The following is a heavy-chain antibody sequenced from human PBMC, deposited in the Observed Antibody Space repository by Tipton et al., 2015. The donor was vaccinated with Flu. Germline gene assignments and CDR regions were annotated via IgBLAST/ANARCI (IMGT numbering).Heavy chain of an antibody. V-gene: IGHV3-23*01. D-gene: IGHD3-10*01. CDR1: GFTFSRSA. J-gene: IGHJ4*02. CDR2: ISGSGGRT. Sequence: SLRLSCAASGFTFSRSAMSWVRQAPGKGLQWVSAISGSGGRTYYADSVKGRLTISRDNFKDTLYLQMSSLRVEDTAIYYCAKDKYYDSGSYPDYLGQGVLGTVSS. CDR3: AKDKYYDSGSYPDY.